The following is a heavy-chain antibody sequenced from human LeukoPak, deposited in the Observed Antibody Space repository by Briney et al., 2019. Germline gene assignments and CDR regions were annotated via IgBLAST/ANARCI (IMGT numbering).Heavy chain of an antibody. CDR2: IYYSGST. J-gene: IGHJ3*02. CDR1: GVSISSGGYY. V-gene: IGHV4-31*03. CDR3: ARESTVTDAFDI. D-gene: IGHD4-17*01. Sequence: ASETLSLTCTVSGVSISSGGYYWSWIRQHPGKGLEWIGYIYYSGSTYYNPALKSRFTISVDTSKNQFSLKLSSVTAADTAVYYCARESTVTDAFDIWGQGPMVTVSS.